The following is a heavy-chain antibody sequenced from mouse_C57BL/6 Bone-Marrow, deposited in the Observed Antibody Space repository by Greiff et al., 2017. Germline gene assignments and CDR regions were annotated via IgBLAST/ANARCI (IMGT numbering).Heavy chain of an antibody. CDR1: GYTFTSYW. J-gene: IGHJ4*01. D-gene: IGHD3-1*01. CDR3: AIIRGYYYAMDY. V-gene: IGHV1-55*01. CDR2: IYPGSGST. Sequence: QVQLKQPGAELVKPGASVKMSCKASGYTFTSYWITWVKQRPGQGLEWIGDIYPGSGSTNYNEKFKSQATLTVDTSSSTAYMQLSSLTSEDSAVYYCAIIRGYYYAMDYWGQGTSVTVSS.